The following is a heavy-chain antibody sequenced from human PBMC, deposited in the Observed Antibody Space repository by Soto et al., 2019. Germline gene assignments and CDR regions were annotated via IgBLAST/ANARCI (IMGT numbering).Heavy chain of an antibody. V-gene: IGHV4-59*01. CDR3: ARDAGGPYDH. Sequence: SETLSLTCTVSGAPITINYWSWIRQAPGKGLEWIGYIYYSGSTTYNPSLKSRVTMSADTSKDQFSLKLNSVTAADTAVYYCARDAGGPYDHWGPGSLVTVSS. CDR2: IYYSGST. J-gene: IGHJ4*01. D-gene: IGHD2-15*01. CDR1: GAPITINY.